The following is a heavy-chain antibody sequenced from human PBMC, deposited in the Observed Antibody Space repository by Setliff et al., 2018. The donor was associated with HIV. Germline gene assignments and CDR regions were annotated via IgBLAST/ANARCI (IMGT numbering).Heavy chain of an antibody. CDR2: TYYRSKWSN. Sequence: SQTLSLTCAISGDSVSSNTAAWNWIRQSPSRGLEWLGRTYYRSKWSNDYAVSVKSRITINPDTSKNQFSLQLNSVTPEDTAVYYCARGPPLIVAEEDYWGQGTLVTVSS. D-gene: IGHD3-22*01. CDR1: GDSVSSNTAA. V-gene: IGHV6-1*01. J-gene: IGHJ4*02. CDR3: ARGPPLIVAEEDY.